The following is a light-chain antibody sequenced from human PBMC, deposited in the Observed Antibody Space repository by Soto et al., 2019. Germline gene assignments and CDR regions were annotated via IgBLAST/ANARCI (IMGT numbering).Light chain of an antibody. J-gene: IGLJ2*01. CDR2: GNT. Sequence: QSVLTQPPSVSGAPGPRVTISCTGSSSNIGAGYDVHWYQQLPGRAPKLLIYGNTNRPSGVPDRFSGSKSGTSASLAITGLQAEDEADYYCLSFDSSLSVVFGGGTKLTV. CDR3: LSFDSSLSVV. CDR1: SSNIGAGYD. V-gene: IGLV1-40*01.